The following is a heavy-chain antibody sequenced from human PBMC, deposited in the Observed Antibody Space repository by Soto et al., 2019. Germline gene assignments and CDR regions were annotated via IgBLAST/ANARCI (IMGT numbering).Heavy chain of an antibody. CDR3: AREGSYSAYNFAHGIQLWSFDF. CDR1: GGPINTFY. V-gene: IGHV4-4*07. J-gene: IGHJ4*02. Sequence: LSLTCTVSGGPINTFYWSWVRQPAGKGLEWIGRIFSSGSTSFNPSLESRVAMSVDTSKNHFSLNLSSVTAADMAVYYCAREGSYSAYNFAHGIQLWSFDFWGQGALVTVSS. D-gene: IGHD5-12*01. CDR2: IFSSGST.